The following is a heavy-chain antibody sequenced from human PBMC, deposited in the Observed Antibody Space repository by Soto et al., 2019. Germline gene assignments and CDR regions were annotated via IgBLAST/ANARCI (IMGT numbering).Heavy chain of an antibody. V-gene: IGHV1-3*01. J-gene: IGHJ6*02. D-gene: IGHD3-22*01. Sequence: ASVKVSCKASGYTFTSYAMHWVRQAPGQRLEWMGWINAGNGNTKYSQKFQGRVTITRDTSASTAYMELSSLRSEDTAVYYCAISFHYYDSSGYYNFYGMDVWGQGTTVTVSS. CDR3: AISFHYYDSSGYYNFYGMDV. CDR2: INAGNGNT. CDR1: GYTFTSYA.